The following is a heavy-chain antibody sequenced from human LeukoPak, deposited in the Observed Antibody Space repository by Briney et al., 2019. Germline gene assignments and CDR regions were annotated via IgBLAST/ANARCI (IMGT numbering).Heavy chain of an antibody. V-gene: IGHV3-21*01. CDR1: GFTFSSYS. CDR3: AREIYSGSYFDY. D-gene: IGHD1-26*01. CDR2: ISSSSSYI. Sequence: GGSLRLSCAASGFTFSSYSMNWVRQAPGKGLEWASSISSSSSYIYYADSVKGRFTISRDNAKNSLYLQMNSLRAEDTAVYYCAREIYSGSYFDYWGQGTLVTVSS. J-gene: IGHJ4*02.